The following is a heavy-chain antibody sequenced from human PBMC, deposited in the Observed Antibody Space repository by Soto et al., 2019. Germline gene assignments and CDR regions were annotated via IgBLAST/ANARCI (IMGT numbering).Heavy chain of an antibody. V-gene: IGHV3-30*18. Sequence: QVQLVEPGGGVVQPGRSLRLSCTPSGFTFSAYGMHWVRQAPGKGLEWVAAISHDGTNKYYGDSVRGRFTISRDNSKNTLYLQMNTLRNEDTAVYYCAKESRSSAVTATRVYGMDVWGQGTTVTVSS. J-gene: IGHJ6*02. CDR2: ISHDGTNK. CDR1: GFTFSAYG. CDR3: AKESRSSAVTATRVYGMDV. D-gene: IGHD2-21*02.